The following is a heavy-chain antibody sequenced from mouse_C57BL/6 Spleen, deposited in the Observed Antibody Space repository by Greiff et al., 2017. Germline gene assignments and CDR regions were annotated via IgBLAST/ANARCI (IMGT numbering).Heavy chain of an antibody. V-gene: IGHV1-50*01. CDR1: GYTFTSYW. D-gene: IGHD3-3*01. Sequence: VQLQQSGAELVKPGASVKLSCKASGYTFTSYWMQWVKRRPGQGLEWIGEIDPSDSYTNYNQKFKGKATLTVDTSSSTAYMQLSSLTSEDSAVYYCARWGQLPYWGQGTLVTVSA. J-gene: IGHJ3*01. CDR3: ARWGQLPY. CDR2: IDPSDSYT.